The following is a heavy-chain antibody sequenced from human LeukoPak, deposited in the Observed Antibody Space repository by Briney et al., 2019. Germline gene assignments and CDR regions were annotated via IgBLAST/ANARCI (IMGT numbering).Heavy chain of an antibody. CDR1: GGSISSYY. V-gene: IGHV4-59*01. CDR2: IYYSGST. Sequence: PSETLSLTCTVSGGSISSYYWSWIRQPPGKGLEWIGYIYYSGSTNYNPSLKSRVTISVDTSKNQFSLKLSSVSAADTAVYYCARSTRYNWFDPWGQGTLVTVSS. CDR3: ARSTRYNWFDP. J-gene: IGHJ5*02.